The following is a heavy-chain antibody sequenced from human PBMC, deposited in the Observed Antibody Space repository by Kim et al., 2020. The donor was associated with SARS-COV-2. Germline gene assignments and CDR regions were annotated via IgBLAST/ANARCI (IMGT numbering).Heavy chain of an antibody. CDR1: GFTFSRYW. V-gene: IGHV3-7*01. CDR2: VKQDGREK. J-gene: IGHJ4*02. Sequence: GGSLRLSCVASGFTFSRYWMSWVRQAPGKGLEWVANVKQDGREKYYVDSVRGRFTISRDNAKDSLYLQMNSLRAEDTAVYYCARDHGAYDFWSGYYGPGKPPFDYWGQGTLVTVSS. CDR3: ARDHGAYDFWSGYYGPGKPPFDY. D-gene: IGHD3-3*01.